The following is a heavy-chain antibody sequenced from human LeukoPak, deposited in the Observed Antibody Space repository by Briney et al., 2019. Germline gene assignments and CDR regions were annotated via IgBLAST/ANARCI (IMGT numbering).Heavy chain of an antibody. CDR3: ARDKKWYYDIKYYFDY. J-gene: IGHJ4*02. CDR1: GFTFSSYV. V-gene: IGHV3-33*01. D-gene: IGHD3-22*01. CDR2: IWYDGSNK. Sequence: SGGSLRLSCAASGFTFSSYVMHWVRQAPGKGLEWVAVIWYDGSNKYYADSVKGRFTISRDNSKNTLYLQMNSLRAEDTAVYYCARDKKWYYDIKYYFDYWGQGTLVTVSS.